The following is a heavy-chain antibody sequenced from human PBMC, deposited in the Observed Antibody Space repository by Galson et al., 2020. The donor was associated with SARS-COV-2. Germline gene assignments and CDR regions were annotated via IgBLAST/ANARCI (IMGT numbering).Heavy chain of an antibody. V-gene: IGHV1-8*01. D-gene: IGHD6-19*01. CDR3: ARAQYSSGWYGGPYYFDF. CDR2: MNPNSRNT. CDR1: GYTFTSYD. Sequence: ASVTVSCKASGYTFTSYDINWVRQAAGQGLEWMGWMNPNSRNTGYAQKFQGRVTMTRNTSISTAYMELSSLRSEDTAVYYCARAQYSSGWYGGPYYFDFWGQGTLVTVSS. J-gene: IGHJ4*02.